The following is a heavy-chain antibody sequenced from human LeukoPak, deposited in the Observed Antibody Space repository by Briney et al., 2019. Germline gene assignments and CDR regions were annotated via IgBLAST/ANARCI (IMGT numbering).Heavy chain of an antibody. J-gene: IGHJ5*02. CDR3: ARAISVTTPWFDP. Sequence: SETLSLTCTVSGGSISSGAYYWSWIRQHPGKGLEWIGYMYYSGSTFYNPSLKSRVTMSVHTSTNQFSLKLTSVTAADTAVYYCARAISVTTPWFDPWGRGTLVTVSS. CDR2: MYYSGST. CDR1: GGSISSGAYY. D-gene: IGHD4-17*01. V-gene: IGHV4-31*03.